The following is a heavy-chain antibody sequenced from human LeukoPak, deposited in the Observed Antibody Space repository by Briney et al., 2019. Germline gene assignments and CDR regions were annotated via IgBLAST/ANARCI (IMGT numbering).Heavy chain of an antibody. Sequence: GGSLRLSCAASGFTFSSYSMNWVRQAPGKGLEWVSSISSSSSYIYYADSVKGRFTISRDNAKHSLYLQMNSLRAEDTAVYYCARDGYSYGLFVYWGQGTLVTVSS. J-gene: IGHJ4*02. V-gene: IGHV3-21*01. D-gene: IGHD5-18*01. CDR2: ISSSSSYI. CDR1: GFTFSSYS. CDR3: ARDGYSYGLFVY.